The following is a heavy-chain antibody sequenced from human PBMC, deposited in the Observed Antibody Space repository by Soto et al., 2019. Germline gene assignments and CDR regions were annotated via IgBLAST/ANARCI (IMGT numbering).Heavy chain of an antibody. CDR2: IYYSGSS. V-gene: IGHV4-31*03. Sequence: PSETLSLPCPVSGGSISTGGYYWSWIRQHPGKGLEWIGYIYYSGSSSYNLSLKGRLTISVDTSKNQFSLKLSSVTAADTAVYYCASTRDYFDYWGQGILVTVSS. CDR1: GGSISTGGYY. J-gene: IGHJ4*02. CDR3: ASTRDYFDY. D-gene: IGHD1-1*01.